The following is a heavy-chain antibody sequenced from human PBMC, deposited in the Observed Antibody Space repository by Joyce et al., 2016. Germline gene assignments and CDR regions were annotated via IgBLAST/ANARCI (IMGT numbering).Heavy chain of an antibody. J-gene: IGHJ3*02. CDR1: GGSIGSGDYY. CDR2: IYDSGTT. V-gene: IGHV4-30-4*01. CDR3: ARVGLTTLFGAFDI. D-gene: IGHD4-17*01. Sequence: QVQLQESGPGLVQPSQTLSLACTVSGGSIGSGDYYWSWFRQPPGKGLEWIWYIYDSGTTYYNPSLKSRVTISVDTSKNQFSLNLNSVTAADTAVYYCARVGLTTLFGAFDIWGQGTMVTVSS.